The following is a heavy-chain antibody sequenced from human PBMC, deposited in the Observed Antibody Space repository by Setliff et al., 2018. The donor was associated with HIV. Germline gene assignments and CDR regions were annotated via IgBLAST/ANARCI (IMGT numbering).Heavy chain of an antibody. CDR2: LSPIRSIA. CDR1: GNTFNIYA. Sequence: ASVKVSCKASGNTFNIYAISWVRQAPGHGPEWVGGLSPIRSIANYAQKFQGRVTITADKSRSTAFMELSSLTSEDTAVYYCARDPSGHSYGYYFDLWGQGTLVTVSS. D-gene: IGHD5-18*01. J-gene: IGHJ4*02. CDR3: ARDPSGHSYGYYFDL. V-gene: IGHV1-69*10.